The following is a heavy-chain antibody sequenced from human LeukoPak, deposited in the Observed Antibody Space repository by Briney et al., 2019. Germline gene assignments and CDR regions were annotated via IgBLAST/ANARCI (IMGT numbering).Heavy chain of an antibody. CDR1: GFTVSSNY. Sequence: GGSLRLSCAASGFTVSSNYMSWVRQAPGKGLEWVSVIYSGGSTYYADSVKGRFTISRDNSKNTLYLQMNSLGAEDTAVYYCARGKYCTNGVCSTFDYWGQGTLVTVSS. J-gene: IGHJ4*02. D-gene: IGHD2-8*01. CDR3: ARGKYCTNGVCSTFDY. CDR2: IYSGGST. V-gene: IGHV3-66*02.